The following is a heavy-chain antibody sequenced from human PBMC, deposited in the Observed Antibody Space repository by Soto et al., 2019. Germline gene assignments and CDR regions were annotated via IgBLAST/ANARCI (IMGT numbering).Heavy chain of an antibody. CDR1: GFTFSSYW. V-gene: IGHV3-74*01. CDR3: ARVGTGAYYFDY. CDR2: IKTDGSST. D-gene: IGHD7-27*01. Sequence: GGSLRLSCAASGFTFSSYWMHWVRQAPGKGLVWVSRIKTDGSSTGYADSVEGRFTISRDNAQNTLYLQMNSLRAEDTALYYCARVGTGAYYFDYWGLGTLVTAPQ. J-gene: IGHJ4*02.